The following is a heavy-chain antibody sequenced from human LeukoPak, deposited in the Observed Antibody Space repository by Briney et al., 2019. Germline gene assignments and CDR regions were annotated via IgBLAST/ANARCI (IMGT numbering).Heavy chain of an antibody. CDR2: ISRIGGSI. V-gene: IGHV3-23*01. Sequence: PGGSLRLSCAASGFTFTSYALAWVRQAPGKGLEWVSSISRIGGSIYYADSVKGRFTISRDNSKNTLYLQMNSLRAEDTAVYYCASQPKAVRIAAAATEGGGQGTLVTVSS. CDR3: ASQPKAVRIAAAATEG. J-gene: IGHJ4*02. D-gene: IGHD6-13*01. CDR1: GFTFTSYA.